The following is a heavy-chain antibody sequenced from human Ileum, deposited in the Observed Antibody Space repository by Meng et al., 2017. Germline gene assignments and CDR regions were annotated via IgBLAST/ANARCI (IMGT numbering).Heavy chain of an antibody. V-gene: IGHV3-7*01. CDR1: GFTFRNFW. Sequence: GGSLRLSCTTAGFTFRNFWMTWVRQAPGKGLEWVANIKQDGSDKNYVDSVKGRFTISRDNTDNSLYLQMTSLRVEDTATYYCAREGYFYGSGNEDQSGYWGQGTLVTVSS. D-gene: IGHD3-10*01. J-gene: IGHJ4*02. CDR3: AREGYFYGSGNEDQSGY. CDR2: IKQDGSDK.